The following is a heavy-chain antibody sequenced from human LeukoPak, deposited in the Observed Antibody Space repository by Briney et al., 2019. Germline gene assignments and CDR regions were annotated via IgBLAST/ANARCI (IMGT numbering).Heavy chain of an antibody. D-gene: IGHD3-3*01. CDR1: GFTFNNHA. Sequence: GGSLRLSCVVSGFTFNNHAMSWVRQAPGKGLEWVSAISGSGGSTYYADSVKGRFTISRDNSKNTLYLQMNSLRAEDTALYYCARVVYDFWSAYDYWGQGTLVTVSS. CDR3: ARVVYDFWSAYDY. J-gene: IGHJ4*02. CDR2: ISGSGGST. V-gene: IGHV3-23*01.